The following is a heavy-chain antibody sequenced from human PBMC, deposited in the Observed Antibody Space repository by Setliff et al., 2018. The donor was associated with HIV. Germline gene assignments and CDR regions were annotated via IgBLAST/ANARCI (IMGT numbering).Heavy chain of an antibody. CDR2: IYGGGST. Sequence: SETLSLTCAVSGDSIGTYSWHWIRQPPGKGLEWIGYIYGGGSTGYNPSLTSRVTMSADTPNNRFALKLSSVTAADTAVYYCARRAVQDGSVTSSNWFESWGQGTLVTVS. J-gene: IGHJ5*01. V-gene: IGHV4-4*09. CDR1: GDSIGTYS. D-gene: IGHD2-2*01. CDR3: ARRAVQDGSVTSSNWFES.